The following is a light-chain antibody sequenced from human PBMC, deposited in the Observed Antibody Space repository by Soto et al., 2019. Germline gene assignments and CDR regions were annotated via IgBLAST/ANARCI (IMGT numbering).Light chain of an antibody. V-gene: IGLV1-47*01. CDR1: SSNIGSNH. CDR3: AAWDDSLSGV. CDR2: RNN. Sequence: QSVLTQPPSASGTPGQTVTISCSGGSSNIGSNHVYWYQHLPGTAPKLLIYRNNQRPSGVPDRFSGSKSGTSASLAISGLRSEDEADYYCAAWDDSLSGVFGGGTKLTVL. J-gene: IGLJ3*02.